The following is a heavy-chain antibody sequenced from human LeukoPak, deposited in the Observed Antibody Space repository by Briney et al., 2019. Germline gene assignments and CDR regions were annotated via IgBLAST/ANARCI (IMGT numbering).Heavy chain of an antibody. D-gene: IGHD3-3*01. CDR1: GGSVINTNW. CDR2: VHLDGRT. J-gene: IGHJ4*02. V-gene: IGHV4-4*02. Sequence: ASETLSLTCGVSGGSVINTNWWTWVRQPPGKSLEWIGEVHLDGRTNYNPSLESRLTMSVDVSKNQVSLKLTSVTAADTAVYYCAREGGFYRPLDYSGQGTLVTVSS. CDR3: AREGGFYRPLDY.